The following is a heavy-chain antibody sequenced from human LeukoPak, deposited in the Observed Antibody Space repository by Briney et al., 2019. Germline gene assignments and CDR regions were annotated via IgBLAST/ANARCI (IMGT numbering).Heavy chain of an antibody. CDR2: INSDGSST. CDR3: ARDLTSSWHAYYYYGMDV. V-gene: IGHV3-74*01. J-gene: IGHJ6*02. Sequence: GGSLRLSCVGSGFTFSNFWMHWVRQAPGKGLVWVSRINSDGSSTSYADSVKGRFTISRDNAKNTLYLQMNSLRAEDTAVYYCARDLTSSWHAYYYYGMDVWGQGTTVAVSS. CDR1: GFTFSNFW. D-gene: IGHD6-13*01.